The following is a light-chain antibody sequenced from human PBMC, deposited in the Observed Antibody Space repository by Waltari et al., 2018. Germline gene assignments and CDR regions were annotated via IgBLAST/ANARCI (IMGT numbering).Light chain of an antibody. V-gene: IGKV3-15*01. J-gene: IGKJ4*01. CDR3: QQYDDWPLP. CDR1: QSVSSK. Sequence: EIVMTQSPATLSVSPGERATRSCRASQSVSSKLAWYQHKPGQAPRLLIYAASTRATGIPARFSGSVSGTEFTLTISSLQSEDFAVYYCQQYDDWPLPFGGGTKVESK. CDR2: AAS.